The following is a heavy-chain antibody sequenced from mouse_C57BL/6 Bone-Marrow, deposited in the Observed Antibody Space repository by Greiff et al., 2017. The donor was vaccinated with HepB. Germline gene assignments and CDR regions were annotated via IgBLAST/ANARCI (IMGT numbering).Heavy chain of an antibody. J-gene: IGHJ4*01. D-gene: IGHD1-1*01. CDR3: AREGYITTVVADYYAMDY. V-gene: IGHV1-50*01. CDR1: GYTFTSYW. Sequence: VKLQQPGAKLVKPGASVKLSCKASGYTFTSYWMQWVNQRPGQGLEWIGEIDPSDSYTNYNQKFKGKATLTVDTSSSTAYMQLSSLTSEDSAVYYCAREGYITTVVADYYAMDYWGQGTSVTVSS. CDR2: IDPSDSYT.